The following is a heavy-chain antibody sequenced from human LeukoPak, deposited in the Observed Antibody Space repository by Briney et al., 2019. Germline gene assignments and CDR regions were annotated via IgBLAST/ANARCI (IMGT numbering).Heavy chain of an antibody. V-gene: IGHV3-21*01. D-gene: IGHD3-22*01. CDR1: GFTFSSYS. Sequence: PGGSLRLSCAASGFTFSSYSMNWVRQAPGKGLEWVSSISSSSYIYYADSVKGRFTISRDNAKNSLCLQMNSLRAEDTAVYYCARPRVYYYDSSGYYYDWGQGTLVTVSS. J-gene: IGHJ4*02. CDR2: ISSSSYI. CDR3: ARPRVYYYDSSGYYYD.